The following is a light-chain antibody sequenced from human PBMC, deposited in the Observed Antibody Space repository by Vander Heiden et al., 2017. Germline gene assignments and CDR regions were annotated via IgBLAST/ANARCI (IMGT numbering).Light chain of an antibody. V-gene: IGKV1-33*01. J-gene: IGKJ2*01. CDR1: QDISNY. CDR2: DAS. Sequence: DSQITQPPSSLSASVGDRVTITCQASQDISNYLNWYQQKPGKAPKLLIYDASNLETGVPSRFSGSGSGTDFTFTISSLQPEDIATYYCQQYDNLPYTFGQGTKLEIK. CDR3: QQYDNLPYT.